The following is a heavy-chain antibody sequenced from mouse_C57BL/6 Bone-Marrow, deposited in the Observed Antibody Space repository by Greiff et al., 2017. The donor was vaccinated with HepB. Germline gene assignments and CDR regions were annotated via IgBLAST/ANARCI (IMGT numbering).Heavy chain of an antibody. V-gene: IGHV5-4*01. CDR1: GFTFSSYA. D-gene: IGHD2-4*01. CDR2: ISDGGSYT. Sequence: EVQLVESGGGLVKPGGSLKLSCAASGFTFSSYAMSWVRQTPEKRLEWVATISDGGSYTYYPDNVKGRFTISRDNAKNNLYLQMSHLKSEDTAMYYCARDYDYPYYYAMDYWGQGTSVTVSS. J-gene: IGHJ4*01. CDR3: ARDYDYPYYYAMDY.